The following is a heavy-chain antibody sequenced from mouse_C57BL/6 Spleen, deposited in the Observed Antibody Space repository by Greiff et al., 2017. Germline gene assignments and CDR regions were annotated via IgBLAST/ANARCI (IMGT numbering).Heavy chain of an antibody. D-gene: IGHD1-1*01. Sequence: EVNVVESGGGLVKPGGSLKLSCAASGFTFSSYAMSWVRQTPEKRLEWVATISDGGSYTYYPDNVKGRFTISRDNAKNNLYLQMSHLKSEDTAMYYCARDDYYGRGYFDVWGTGTTVTVSS. V-gene: IGHV5-4*01. CDR1: GFTFSSYA. J-gene: IGHJ1*03. CDR2: ISDGGSYT. CDR3: ARDDYYGRGYFDV.